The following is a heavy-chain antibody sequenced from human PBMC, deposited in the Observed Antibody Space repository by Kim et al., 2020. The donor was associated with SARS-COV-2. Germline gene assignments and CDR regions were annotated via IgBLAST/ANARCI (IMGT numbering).Heavy chain of an antibody. CDR1: GYNFRDYF. CDR2: VDPNRGGT. D-gene: IGHD3-3*01. CDR3: ARGPEWGTDH. Sequence: ASVKVSCKASGYNFRDYFVHWLRQAPGQRPEWMGWVDPNRGGTVYAQQFQTRVTMTSDSYANTVNLQLNWLTSDDTAVYYCARGPEWGTDHWGQGTLVIVSS. J-gene: IGHJ4*02. V-gene: IGHV1-2*02.